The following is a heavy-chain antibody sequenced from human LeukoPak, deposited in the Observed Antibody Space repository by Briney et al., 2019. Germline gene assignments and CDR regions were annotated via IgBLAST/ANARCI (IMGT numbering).Heavy chain of an antibody. CDR1: GFTFSDYY. V-gene: IGHV3-11*01. CDR2: ISSSGSTI. D-gene: IGHD3-22*01. Sequence: GGSLRLSCAASGFTFSDYYMSWIRQAPGKGLEWVSYISSSGSTIYYADSVKGRFTISRDNAKNSLYLQMNSLTAEDTAVYYCTRVFRYYYDSSGYYDYWGQGTLVTVSS. CDR3: TRVFRYYYDSSGYYDY. J-gene: IGHJ4*02.